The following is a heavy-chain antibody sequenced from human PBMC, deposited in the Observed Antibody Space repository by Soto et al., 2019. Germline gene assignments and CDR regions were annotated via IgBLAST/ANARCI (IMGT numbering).Heavy chain of an antibody. J-gene: IGHJ4*02. V-gene: IGHV4-34*01. Sequence: TSETLSLTCAVLGGSFSDYSWTWIRQPPGKGLEWIGEINHSGSTYYNPSLKSRVTISVDTSKNQFSLKLSSVTAADTAVYYCARRYSSGFDYWGQGTLVTVSS. CDR3: ARRYSSGFDY. CDR1: GGSFSDYS. CDR2: INHSGST. D-gene: IGHD6-19*01.